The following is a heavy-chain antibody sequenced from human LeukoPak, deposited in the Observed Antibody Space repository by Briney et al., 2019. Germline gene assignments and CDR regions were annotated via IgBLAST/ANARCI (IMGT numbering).Heavy chain of an antibody. CDR2: IYTSGST. CDR3: ARERSLRDGIAAAGTNY. J-gene: IGHJ4*02. Sequence: KASETLSLTCTVSGGSISSYYWSWIRQPAGKGLEWIGRIYTSGSTNYNPSLKSRVTISVDTSKNQFSLKLSSVTAADTAVYYCARERSLRDGIAAAGTNYWGQGTLVTVPS. CDR1: GGSISSYY. D-gene: IGHD6-13*01. V-gene: IGHV4-4*07.